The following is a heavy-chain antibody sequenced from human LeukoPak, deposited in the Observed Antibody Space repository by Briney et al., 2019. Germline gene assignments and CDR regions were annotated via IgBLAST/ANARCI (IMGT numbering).Heavy chain of an antibody. V-gene: IGHV1-24*01. D-gene: IGHD2-15*01. CDR2: FDPEDGET. CDR3: ARVWGVVVVAAIDY. Sequence: GASVKVSCKVSGYTLTELSMHWVRRAPGKGLEWMGGFDPEDGETIYAQKFQGRVTMTEDTSTDTAYMELSSLRSEDTAVYYCARVWGVVVVAAIDYWGQGTLVTVSS. CDR1: GYTLTELS. J-gene: IGHJ4*02.